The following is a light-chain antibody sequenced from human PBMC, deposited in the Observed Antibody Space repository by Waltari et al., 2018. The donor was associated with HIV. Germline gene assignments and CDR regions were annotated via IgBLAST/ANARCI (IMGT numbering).Light chain of an antibody. V-gene: IGLV1-44*01. CDR3: ASWDASLNGGV. CDR2: SKN. CDR1: SSNHDGKT. Sequence: QSVLTQPPSASGTPGQRATTFCSGSSSNHDGKTVTHSQQPPGPAPTLLIYSKNQRPSGVPDRFSGAKSGTSASLAISGLQSEDEADYYCASWDASLNGGVFGGGTKLTVL. J-gene: IGLJ2*01.